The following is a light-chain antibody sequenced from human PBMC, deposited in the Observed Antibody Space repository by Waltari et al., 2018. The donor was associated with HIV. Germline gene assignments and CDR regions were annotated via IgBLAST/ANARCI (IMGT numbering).Light chain of an antibody. Sequence: SYELTQPPSVSVSPGQTASITCSGEKLGEKYACWYQQKPGQSPVVVIYQERKRPSGIPERISGSNYGNTATLTINGTQAMDEADYYCHAWDSSTVIFGGGTRLTAL. CDR1: KLGEKY. CDR3: HAWDSSTVI. CDR2: QER. V-gene: IGLV3-1*01. J-gene: IGLJ2*01.